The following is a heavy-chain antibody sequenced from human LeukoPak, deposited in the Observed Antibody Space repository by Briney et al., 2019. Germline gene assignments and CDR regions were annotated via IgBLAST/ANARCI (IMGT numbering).Heavy chain of an antibody. CDR1: GFTVSSNY. V-gene: IGHV3-53*04. J-gene: IGHJ4*02. D-gene: IGHD1-26*01. Sequence: GGFLRLSCAASGFTVSSNYMSWVRQAPGKGLEWVSVIYSGGSTYYADSVKGRFTISRHNSKNTLYLQMNSLRAEDTAVYYCARGIVGATGASWDWGQGTLVTVSS. CDR3: ARGIVGATGASWD. CDR2: IYSGGST.